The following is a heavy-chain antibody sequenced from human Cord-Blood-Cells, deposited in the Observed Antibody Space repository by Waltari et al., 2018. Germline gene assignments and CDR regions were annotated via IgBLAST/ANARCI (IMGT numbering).Heavy chain of an antibody. V-gene: IGHV4-39*01. J-gene: IGHJ3*02. D-gene: IGHD2-21*02. CDR1: GGSITSSRYY. CDR3: ARRGRGDYAFDI. Sequence: QLQLQESGPGLVKPSEPLSLTCTVSGGSITSSRYYWGWLRQPPGKGLEWIGSIYYSGSTYYNPSLKSRVTISVDTSKNQFSLKLSSVTAADTAVYYCARRGRGDYAFDIWGQGTMVTVSA. CDR2: IYYSGST.